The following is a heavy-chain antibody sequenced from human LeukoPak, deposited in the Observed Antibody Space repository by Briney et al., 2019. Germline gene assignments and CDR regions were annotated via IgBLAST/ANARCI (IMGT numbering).Heavy chain of an antibody. D-gene: IGHD3-10*01. CDR3: ARGGFGGRLNCFDP. J-gene: IGHJ5*02. CDR2: IIPIIGTA. Sequence: GASVTVSCKASGGAFSSYAISWVRQAPGQGLEWMGGIIPIIGTANYAQKFQGRVTITTDESTSTAYMELSSLRSEDTAVYYCARGGFGGRLNCFDPWGQGTLVTVSS. V-gene: IGHV1-69*05. CDR1: GGAFSSYA.